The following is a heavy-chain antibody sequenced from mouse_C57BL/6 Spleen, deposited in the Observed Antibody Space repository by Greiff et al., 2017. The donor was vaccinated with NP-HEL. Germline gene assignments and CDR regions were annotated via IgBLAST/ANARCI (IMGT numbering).Heavy chain of an antibody. D-gene: IGHD1-1*01. CDR3: ARKRDYYGSSYVSMDY. Sequence: QVQLQQSGAELMKPGASVKLSCKATGYTFTGYWIEWVKQRPGHGLEWIGEILPGSGSTNYNEKFKGKATFTADTSSNTAYMQLSSLTTEDSAIYYCARKRDYYGSSYVSMDYWGQGTSVTVSS. CDR2: ILPGSGST. V-gene: IGHV1-9*01. J-gene: IGHJ4*01. CDR1: GYTFTGYW.